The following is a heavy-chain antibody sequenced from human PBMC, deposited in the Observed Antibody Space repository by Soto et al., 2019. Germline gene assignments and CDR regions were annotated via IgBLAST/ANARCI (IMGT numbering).Heavy chain of an antibody. D-gene: IGHD2-15*01. CDR2: IIPILGIA. Sequence: SVKVSCKASGGTFSSYTISWVRQAPGQGLEWMGRIIPILGIANYAQKFQGRVTITADKSTSTAYMELSSLRSEDTAVYYCARESREYCSGGSCYSSDVDAFDIWGQGTMVTVSS. J-gene: IGHJ3*02. V-gene: IGHV1-69*04. CDR1: GGTFSSYT. CDR3: ARESREYCSGGSCYSSDVDAFDI.